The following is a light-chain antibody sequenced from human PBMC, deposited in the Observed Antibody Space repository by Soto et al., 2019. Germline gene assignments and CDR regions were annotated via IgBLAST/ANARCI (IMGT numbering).Light chain of an antibody. Sequence: EIVLTQSPGTLSLSPGERATLSFRASQSVNIYLAWYQQKPGQAPRLLIYDASNRATGVPARFSGSGSGTDFTLTISSLESEDFAVYYCQQRANWPLTFGGGTKVDIK. CDR2: DAS. J-gene: IGKJ4*01. CDR3: QQRANWPLT. V-gene: IGKV3-11*01. CDR1: QSVNIY.